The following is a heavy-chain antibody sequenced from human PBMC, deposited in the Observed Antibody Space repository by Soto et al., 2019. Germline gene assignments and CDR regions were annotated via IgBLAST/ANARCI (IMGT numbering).Heavy chain of an antibody. D-gene: IGHD5-18*01. CDR3: ARDVGYGLIDY. CDR1: GYTFTSYG. J-gene: IGHJ4*02. V-gene: IGHV1-18*01. CDR2: INAYNGNT. Sequence: QVQLVQSGAEVKKPGASVKVSCKASGYTFTSYGISWVRQAPGQGLEWMGWINAYNGNTNYAQKLQGSVTMTTDPSPCTAYMELSSLRSDDTAVYYCARDVGYGLIDYWGQGTLVTVSS.